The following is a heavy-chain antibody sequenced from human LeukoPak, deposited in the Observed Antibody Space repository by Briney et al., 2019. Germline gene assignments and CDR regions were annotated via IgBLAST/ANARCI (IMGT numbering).Heavy chain of an antibody. CDR2: FSGGGGKA. CDR1: GFTFSSYG. CDR3: ARRGYYDSSGYYAPFDY. Sequence: PGGSLRLSCAASGFTFSSYGMHWVRQAPGKGLEWVSAFSGGGGKAYYADSVKGRFTISRDNSKNTLYLQMNSLRAEDTAVYYCARRGYYDSSGYYAPFDYWGQGTLVTVSS. D-gene: IGHD3-22*01. V-gene: IGHV3-23*01. J-gene: IGHJ4*02.